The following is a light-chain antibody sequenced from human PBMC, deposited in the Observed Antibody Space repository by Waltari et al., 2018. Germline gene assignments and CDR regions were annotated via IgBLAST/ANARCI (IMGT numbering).Light chain of an antibody. V-gene: IGLV1-44*01. CDR2: TNN. Sequence: QSVLTQPPSASGTPGQRVTISCSGRSANIGSNPVNWYQKVPGTAPKLLIYTNNQRPSGVPDRFSGSKSGTSASLAISGLQSEDEADYYCAAWDDNLSGYVVFGGGTKLTVL. J-gene: IGLJ2*01. CDR3: AAWDDNLSGYVV. CDR1: SANIGSNP.